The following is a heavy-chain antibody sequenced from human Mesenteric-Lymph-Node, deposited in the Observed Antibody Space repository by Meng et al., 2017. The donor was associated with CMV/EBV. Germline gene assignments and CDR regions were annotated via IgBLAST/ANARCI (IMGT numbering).Heavy chain of an antibody. D-gene: IGHD2-2*02. Sequence: GSLRLSCAASGFTFSSYAMSWVRQAPGKGLEWVSVIYSGGSSTYYTDSVKGRFTISRDTSKNTLYLQVNSLTAEDTAVYYCARKYCSSTSCYTVMGAFDIWGQGTMVTVSS. J-gene: IGHJ3*02. CDR2: IYSGGSST. CDR3: ARKYCSSTSCYTVMGAFDI. CDR1: GFTFSSYA. V-gene: IGHV3-23*03.